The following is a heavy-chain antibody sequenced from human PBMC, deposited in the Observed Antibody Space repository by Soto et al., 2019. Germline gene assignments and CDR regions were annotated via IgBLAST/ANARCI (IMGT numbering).Heavy chain of an antibody. D-gene: IGHD1-26*01. V-gene: IGHV3-33*01. J-gene: IGHJ4*02. CDR3: ARLLQGGYFDY. Sequence: GGSLRLSCAASGFTFSSYGMHWVRQAPGKGLEWVAVIWYDGSNKYYADSVKGRFTISRDNSKNTLYLQMNSLRAEDTAVYYCARLLQGGYFDYWGQGTLVTVSS. CDR1: GFTFSSYG. CDR2: IWYDGSNK.